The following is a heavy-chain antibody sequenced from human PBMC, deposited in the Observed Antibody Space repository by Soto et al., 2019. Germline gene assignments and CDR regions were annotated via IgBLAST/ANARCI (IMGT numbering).Heavy chain of an antibody. CDR3: AKDTTYSSSWYWGLPTTQYYYYGMDV. J-gene: IGHJ6*02. Sequence: PGGSLRLSYAASGFTFSSYGMHWVRQAPGKGLEWVAVISYDGSNKYYADSVKGRFTISRDNSKNTLYLQMNSLRAEDTAVYYCAKDTTYSSSWYWGLPTTQYYYYGMDVWGQGTTVTVSS. D-gene: IGHD6-13*01. CDR1: GFTFSSYG. CDR2: ISYDGSNK. V-gene: IGHV3-30*18.